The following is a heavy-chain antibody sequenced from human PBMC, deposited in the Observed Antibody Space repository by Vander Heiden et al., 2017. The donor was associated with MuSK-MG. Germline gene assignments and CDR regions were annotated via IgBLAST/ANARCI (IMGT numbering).Heavy chain of an antibody. CDR3: ARQDHGSGSYYFDY. Sequence: EVQLVESGGGLVQPGGSLRLSCAASGFTFNSYTMNWVRQPPGKGLEWVSCITSSSSAIYYADSVRGRFTISRDNAKNSLYLQMNSLIDEDTAVYYCARQDHGSGSYYFDYWGRGTLVTVSS. CDR1: GFTFNSYT. J-gene: IGHJ4*02. CDR2: ITSSSSAI. D-gene: IGHD3-10*01. V-gene: IGHV3-48*02.